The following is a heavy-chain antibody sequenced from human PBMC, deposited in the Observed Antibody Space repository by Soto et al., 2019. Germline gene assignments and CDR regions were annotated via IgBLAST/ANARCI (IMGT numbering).Heavy chain of an antibody. CDR3: AKDQGVVVPAAMPS. CDR2: ISGSGGST. CDR1: GFTFSGYA. J-gene: IGHJ4*02. D-gene: IGHD2-2*01. V-gene: IGHV3-23*01. Sequence: PGGSMRLSCAASGFTFSGYARSWVSQAPGKGLEWVSAISGSGGSTYYADSVKGRFTISRDNSKNTLYLQMNSLRAEDTAVYYCAKDQGVVVPAAMPSWGQGTLVTVSS.